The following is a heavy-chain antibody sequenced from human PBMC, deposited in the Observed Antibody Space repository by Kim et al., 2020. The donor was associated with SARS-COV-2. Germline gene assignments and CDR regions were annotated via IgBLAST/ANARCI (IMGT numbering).Heavy chain of an antibody. CDR3: AKPYYYDSSGYYL. Sequence: YADSVKGRFTISRDNSKNTLYLQMNSLRAEDTAVYYCAKPYYYDSSGYYLWGQGTLVTVSS. J-gene: IGHJ5*02. D-gene: IGHD3-22*01. V-gene: IGHV3-23*03.